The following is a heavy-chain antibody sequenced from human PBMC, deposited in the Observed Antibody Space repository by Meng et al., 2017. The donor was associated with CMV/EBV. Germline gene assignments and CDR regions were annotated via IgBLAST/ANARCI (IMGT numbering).Heavy chain of an antibody. J-gene: IGHJ5*02. CDR2: IYYSGST. D-gene: IGHD3-3*02. V-gene: IGHV4-39*02. Sequence: SETLSLTCTVSGGSISSSSYYWGWIRQPPGKGLEWIGSIYYSGSTYYNPSLKSRVTISVDTSISTASMELSRLRSDDTAMYYCARVVGINIFGVLIPNWLDPWGQGTLVTVSS. CDR1: GGSISSSSYY. CDR3: ARVVGINIFGVLIPNWLDP.